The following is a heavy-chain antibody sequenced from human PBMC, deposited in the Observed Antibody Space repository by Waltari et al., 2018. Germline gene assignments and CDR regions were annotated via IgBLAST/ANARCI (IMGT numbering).Heavy chain of an antibody. Sequence: EVQLLESGGGLVQPGGSLRLSCGVSGFTFNNYAINWVRRAPGTGLQWVAVITCNDATYHADSVKGRFTISRDTSKDTVFLQMNSLRAEDTALYYCAKPFYNWDDPLDSWGQGTLVTVSS. CDR3: AKPFYNWDDPLDS. CDR1: GFTFNNYA. D-gene: IGHD1-20*01. J-gene: IGHJ4*02. V-gene: IGHV3-23*01. CDR2: ITCNDAT.